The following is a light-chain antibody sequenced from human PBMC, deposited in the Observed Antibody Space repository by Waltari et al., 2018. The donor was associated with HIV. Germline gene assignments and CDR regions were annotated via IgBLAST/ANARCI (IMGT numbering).Light chain of an antibody. CDR1: NSYVGGYNF. CDR2: DVT. J-gene: IGLJ1*01. CDR3: SSYTRSSTHYV. V-gene: IGLV2-14*03. Sequence: QSALTQTASVSGSPGKSITISFTGTNSYVGGYNFFPWYQHHPGRAPKLIIYDVTNLPSGVSNRFSGSKSGNTASLTISGLQAEDEADYFCSSYTRSSTHYVFGTGTKVTVL.